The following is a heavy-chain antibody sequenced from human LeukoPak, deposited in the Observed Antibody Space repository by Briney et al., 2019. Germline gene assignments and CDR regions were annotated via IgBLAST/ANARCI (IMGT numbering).Heavy chain of an antibody. CDR2: FDPEDGET. CDR1: GYTLTELS. J-gene: IGHJ4*02. D-gene: IGHD3-3*01. V-gene: IGHV1-24*01. CDR3: AVEWLFPYCFDY. Sequence: ASVKVSCKVSGYTLTELSMHWVRQAPGKGLEWMGGFDPEDGETIYAQKFQGRVTMTEDTSTDTAYMELSRLRSDDTAVYYCAVEWLFPYCFDYWGQGTLVTVSS.